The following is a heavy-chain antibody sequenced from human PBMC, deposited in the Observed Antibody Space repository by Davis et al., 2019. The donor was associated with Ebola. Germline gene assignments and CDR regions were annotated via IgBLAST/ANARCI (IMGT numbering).Heavy chain of an antibody. Sequence: GESLKISCAASGFTFSSYAMSWVRQAPGKGLEWVSAISGSGGSTYYADSVKGRFTISRDNSKNTLYLQMNSLRAEDTSVYYCARASNPVVGAFPFDCWGQGTLVTVSS. CDR1: GFTFSSYA. CDR3: ARASNPVVGAFPFDC. CDR2: ISGSGGST. V-gene: IGHV3-23*01. D-gene: IGHD1-26*01. J-gene: IGHJ4*02.